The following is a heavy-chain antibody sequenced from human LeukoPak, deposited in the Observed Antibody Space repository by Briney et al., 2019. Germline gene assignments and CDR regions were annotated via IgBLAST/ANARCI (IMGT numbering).Heavy chain of an antibody. CDR1: GFTFGSSG. Sequence: PGGSLRLSCAASGFTFGSSGMSWVRQAPGKGLEWVAGISSSATYTHYSDSVKGRFTISRDNSKNTLYLQMNSLRAEDTAVYYCARRAGAYSHPYDYWGQGTLVTVSS. V-gene: IGHV3-23*01. D-gene: IGHD4/OR15-4a*01. CDR3: ARRAGAYSHPYDY. CDR2: ISSSATYT. J-gene: IGHJ4*02.